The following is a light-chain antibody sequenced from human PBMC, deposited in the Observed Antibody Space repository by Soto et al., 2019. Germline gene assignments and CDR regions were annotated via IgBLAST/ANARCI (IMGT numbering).Light chain of an antibody. CDR2: DAS. CDR3: QKYNSYSRT. Sequence: DIQMTQSPSTLSASVGDRVTITCRASQSISNWLAWYQQKPGKAPKLLIYDASSLESGVPSRFSGSGSGTEFTLTISSLQPDDFATYYCQKYNSYSRTFGQGTKVEIK. J-gene: IGKJ1*01. V-gene: IGKV1-5*01. CDR1: QSISNW.